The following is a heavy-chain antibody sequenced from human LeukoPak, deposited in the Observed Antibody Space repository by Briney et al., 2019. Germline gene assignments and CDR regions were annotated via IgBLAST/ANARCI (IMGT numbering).Heavy chain of an antibody. D-gene: IGHD3-10*01. V-gene: IGHV3-21*01. CDR3: ASERFGARYFDL. CDR1: GFTFSSYS. CDR2: ISSSSSYI. Sequence: GGSLRLSCAASGFTFSSYSMNWVRQAPGKGLEWVSSISSSSSYIYYADSVKGRFTISRDNAKNSLYLQMNSLRAEDTAVYYCASERFGARYFDLWGRGTLVTVSS. J-gene: IGHJ2*01.